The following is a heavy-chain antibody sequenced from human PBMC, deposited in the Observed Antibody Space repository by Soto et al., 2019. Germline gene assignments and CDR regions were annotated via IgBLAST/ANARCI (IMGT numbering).Heavy chain of an antibody. CDR1: GGTFISYA. Sequence: GASEKVSCKASGGTFISYAISWVRQAPGQGLEWMGGIIPIFGTANYAQKFQGRVTITADESTSTAYMELSSLRSEYTAVYYCARDRGPSSGYYPYWFDPLGQGTLVTVSS. CDR3: ARDRGPSSGYYPYWFDP. V-gene: IGHV1-69*13. J-gene: IGHJ5*02. D-gene: IGHD3-22*01. CDR2: IIPIFGTA.